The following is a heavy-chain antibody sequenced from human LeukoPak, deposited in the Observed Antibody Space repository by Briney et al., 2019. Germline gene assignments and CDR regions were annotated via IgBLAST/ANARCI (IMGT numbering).Heavy chain of an antibody. CDR1: GFTVSSNY. D-gene: IGHD3-16*01. J-gene: IGHJ4*02. V-gene: IGHV3-53*01. CDR3: ASYDYVWGGPFDY. Sequence: GGSLRLSCAASGFTVSSNYMSWVRQAPGKGLEWVSVIYSGGSTYYADSVKGRFTISRDNSKNTLYLQMNSLRAEDTAVYYCASYDYVWGGPFDYWGQATLLTVSS. CDR2: IYSGGST.